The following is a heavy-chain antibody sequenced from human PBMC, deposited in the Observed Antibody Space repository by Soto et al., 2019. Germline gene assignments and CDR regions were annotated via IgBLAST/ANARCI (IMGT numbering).Heavy chain of an antibody. V-gene: IGHV1-46*01. Sequence: ASVKVSCKASGYTFTRYSVRWVRQAPGQGLEWMAIINPSGGTTYYVQKFEGRVTLTTDTSTSTVYMELSSLRSDDTAVYYCARVRGGGSEYFFDYWDQGTLVTVSS. CDR1: GYTFTRYS. CDR3: ARVRGGGSEYFFDY. D-gene: IGHD2-15*01. J-gene: IGHJ4*02. CDR2: INPSGGTT.